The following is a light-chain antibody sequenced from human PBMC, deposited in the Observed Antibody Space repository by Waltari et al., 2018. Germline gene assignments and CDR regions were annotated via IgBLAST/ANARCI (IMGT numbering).Light chain of an antibody. J-gene: IGKJ4*01. CDR3: QQRRNWPLT. Sequence: EIVLTQSPATLSLSPGVRATLSCRASHSVNWYLAWYQQRPGQAPRLLIYDASNRATGIPARFSGSGSETDFTLTISSLQPEDSAVYYCQQRRNWPLTFGGGTKVEIK. CDR1: HSVNWY. CDR2: DAS. V-gene: IGKV3-11*01.